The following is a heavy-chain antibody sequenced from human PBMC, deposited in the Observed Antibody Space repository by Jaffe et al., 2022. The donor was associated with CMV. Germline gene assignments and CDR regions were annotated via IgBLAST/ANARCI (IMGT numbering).Heavy chain of an antibody. CDR2: LSGHVGST. D-gene: IGHD2-15*01. CDR1: GLTLSSVA. Sequence: DVQLVESGGGLVPPGGSLRLSCVASGLTLSSVAMSWVRQAPGKGPEWVSVLSGHVGSTYYADFVKGRFTISRDTSKNTLYLQMSSLRADDTAVYYCAKMSPVVPATPFDSWGQGTLVTVSS. J-gene: IGHJ4*02. CDR3: AKMSPVVPATPFDS. V-gene: IGHV3-23*04.